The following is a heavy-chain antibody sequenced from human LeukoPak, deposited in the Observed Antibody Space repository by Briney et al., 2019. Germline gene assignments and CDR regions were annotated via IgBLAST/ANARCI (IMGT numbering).Heavy chain of an antibody. CDR3: ATHPRAGSGSYYNDYYYYGMDV. V-gene: IGHV3-53*04. Sequence: GGSLRLSCAASGFTVSSNYMSWVRQAPGKGLEWVSVIYSGGSTYYADSVKGRFTISRHNSKNTLYLQMNSLRAEDTAVYYCATHPRAGSGSYYNDYYYYGMDVWGQGTTVTVSS. J-gene: IGHJ6*02. D-gene: IGHD3-10*01. CDR1: GFTVSSNY. CDR2: IYSGGST.